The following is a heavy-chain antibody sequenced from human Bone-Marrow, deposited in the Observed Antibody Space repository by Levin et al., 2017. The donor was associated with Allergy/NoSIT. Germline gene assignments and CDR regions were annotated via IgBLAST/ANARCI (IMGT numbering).Heavy chain of an antibody. V-gene: IGHV1-8*01. CDR3: ARGLQYAEEGTWFDP. J-gene: IGHJ5*02. CDR1: GYTFTSYD. CDR2: MNPNSGNT. D-gene: IGHD2-8*01. Sequence: ASVKVSCKASGYTFTSYDINWVRQATGQGLEWMGWMNPNSGNTGYAQKFQGRVTMTRNTSISTAYMELSSLRSEDTAVYYCARGLQYAEEGTWFDPWGQGTLVTVSS.